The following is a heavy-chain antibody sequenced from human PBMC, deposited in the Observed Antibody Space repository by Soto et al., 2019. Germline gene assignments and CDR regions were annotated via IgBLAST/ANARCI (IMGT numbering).Heavy chain of an antibody. CDR3: ARDDVPCSGGRFYGVPRDV. J-gene: IGHJ6*04. CDR2: IQSGGRT. CDR1: GFTVSSNY. D-gene: IGHD2-15*01. Sequence: EVQLVESGGGLVQPGGSLRLSCAASGFTVSSNYMTWVRQAPGKGLEWVSLIQSGGRTYYAGSVKGRFTISRDNSKNTLFLLMNRLGVEDTAVYYCARDDVPCSGGRFYGVPRDVWGKGTTVTFSS. V-gene: IGHV3-66*01.